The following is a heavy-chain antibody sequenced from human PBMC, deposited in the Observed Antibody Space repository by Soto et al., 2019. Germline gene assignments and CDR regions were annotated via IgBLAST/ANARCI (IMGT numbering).Heavy chain of an antibody. V-gene: IGHV3-30*18. Sequence: GGSLRLSCAASGFTFSGYGMHWVRQAPDKGLEWVAVISYDGSNKYYADSVKGRFTISRDNSKNTLYLQMNSLRAEDTAVYYCAKDYYDSSGYLTTPTDYWGQGTLVTVSS. J-gene: IGHJ4*02. CDR1: GFTFSGYG. CDR3: AKDYYDSSGYLTTPTDY. CDR2: ISYDGSNK. D-gene: IGHD3-22*01.